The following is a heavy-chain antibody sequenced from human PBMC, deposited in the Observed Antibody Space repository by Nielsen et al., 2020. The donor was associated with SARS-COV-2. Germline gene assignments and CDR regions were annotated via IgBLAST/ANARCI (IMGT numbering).Heavy chain of an antibody. CDR3: AKLSSGSYSDAFDI. V-gene: IGHV3-9*01. Sequence: SLKISCAASGFTFDDYAMHWVRQAPGKGLEWVSGISWNSGSIGYADSVKGRFTISRDNAKNSLYLQMNSLRAEDTALYYCAKLSSGSYSDAFDIWGQGTMVTVSS. CDR1: GFTFDDYA. D-gene: IGHD1-26*01. J-gene: IGHJ3*02. CDR2: ISWNSGSI.